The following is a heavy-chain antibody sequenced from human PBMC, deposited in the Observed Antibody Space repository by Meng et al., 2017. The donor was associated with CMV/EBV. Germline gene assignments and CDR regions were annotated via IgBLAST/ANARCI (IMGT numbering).Heavy chain of an antibody. D-gene: IGHD2-2*01. Sequence: SVKVSCKASGGTFSSYAISWVRQAPGQGLEWMGGIIPILGIANYARKFQGRVTITADKSTSTAYMELSSLRSEDTAVYYCARGGDIVVVPAAFPYYYYGMDVWGRGTTVTVSS. V-gene: IGHV1-69*10. CDR1: GGTFSSYA. CDR3: ARGGDIVVVPAAFPYYYYGMDV. J-gene: IGHJ6*02. CDR2: IIPILGIA.